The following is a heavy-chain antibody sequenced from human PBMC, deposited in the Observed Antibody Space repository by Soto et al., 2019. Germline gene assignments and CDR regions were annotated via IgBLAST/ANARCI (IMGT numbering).Heavy chain of an antibody. CDR1: GVSISSSSYY. CDR3: ARGPSGDKVDY. CDR2: IYYSGST. D-gene: IGHD7-27*01. V-gene: IGHV4-39*01. J-gene: IGHJ4*02. Sequence: SETLSLTCTVSGVSISSSSYYWVWIRQPPGKGLEWIGSIYYSGSTYYNPSLKSRVTISVDTSKNQFSLKLSSVTAADTAVYYCARGPSGDKVDYWGQGTLVTVSS.